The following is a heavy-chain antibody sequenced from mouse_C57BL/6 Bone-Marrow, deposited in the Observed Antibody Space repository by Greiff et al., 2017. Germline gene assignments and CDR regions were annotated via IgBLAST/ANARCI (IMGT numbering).Heavy chain of an antibody. CDR1: GYSITSGYY. D-gene: IGHD1-1*01. V-gene: IGHV3-6*01. J-gene: IGHJ1*03. CDR3: ARAPFTTVVARYFDV. CDR2: ISYDGSN. Sequence: EVQRVESGPGLVKPSQSLSLTCSVTGYSITSGYYWNWIRQFPGNKLEWMGYISYDGSNNYHPSLKNRISITRDTAKNQFFLKLNSVTTEDTATYYCARAPFTTVVARYFDVWGTGTTVTVSS.